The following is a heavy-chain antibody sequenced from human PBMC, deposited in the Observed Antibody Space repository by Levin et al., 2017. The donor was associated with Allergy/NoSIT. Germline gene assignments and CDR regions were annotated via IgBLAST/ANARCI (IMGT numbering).Heavy chain of an antibody. CDR2: IYYTGTT. V-gene: IGHV4-59*01. D-gene: IGHD1-14*01. Sequence: SETLSLTCTVSGGPISTYYWSWLRQPPGKGLEWIGFIYYTGTTYYNPSLKSRVTISVDNSKNQFSLKLNSVTAADTAGYYCARDREPSGFDAFDIWGLGTLVTVSS. CDR1: GGPISTYY. CDR3: ARDREPSGFDAFDI. J-gene: IGHJ3*02.